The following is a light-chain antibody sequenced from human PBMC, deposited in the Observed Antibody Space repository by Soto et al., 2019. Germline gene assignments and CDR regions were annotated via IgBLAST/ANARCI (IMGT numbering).Light chain of an antibody. J-gene: IGLJ1*01. Sequence: QSVLTQPASVSGSPGQSITISCTGTSSDVGGYNYVSWYQQHPGKAPKLMIYEVSNRPSGVSNRFSGSKSGNTASLTISGLQAEDEADYYCSSYKSSSTTFVFGTGTKLTVL. CDR3: SSYKSSSTTFV. CDR2: EVS. V-gene: IGLV2-14*01. CDR1: SSDVGGYNY.